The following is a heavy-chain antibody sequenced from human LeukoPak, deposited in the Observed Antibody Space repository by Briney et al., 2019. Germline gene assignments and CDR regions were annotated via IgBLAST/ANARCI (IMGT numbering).Heavy chain of an antibody. CDR3: ARDASRGRTSDFWSGYSPYNWFAP. D-gene: IGHD3-3*01. V-gene: IGHV1-69*01. Sequence: GASVKVSCKASGGTFGSYAISWVRQAPGQGLEWMGGIIPIFGTANYAQKFQGRVTITADESTSTAYMELSSLRSEYKAVYYCARDASRGRTSDFWSGYSPYNWFAPWGQETLVTVSS. J-gene: IGHJ5*02. CDR2: IIPIFGTA. CDR1: GGTFGSYA.